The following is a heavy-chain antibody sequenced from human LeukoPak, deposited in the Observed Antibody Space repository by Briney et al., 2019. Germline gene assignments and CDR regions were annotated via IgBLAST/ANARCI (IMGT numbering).Heavy chain of an antibody. J-gene: IGHJ4*02. CDR1: GFTFSSYS. Sequence: GGSLRLSCAASGFTFSSYSMNWVRQAPGKGLEWVSSISSSSSYIYYADSVKGRFTISRDNSKNTLYLQMNSLRAEDTAVYYCARETTATFDYWGQGTLVTVSS. CDR3: ARETTATFDY. CDR2: ISSSSSYI. D-gene: IGHD4-17*01. V-gene: IGHV3-21*01.